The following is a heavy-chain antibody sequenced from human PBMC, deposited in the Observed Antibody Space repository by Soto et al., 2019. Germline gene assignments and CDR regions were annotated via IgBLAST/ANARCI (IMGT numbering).Heavy chain of an antibody. V-gene: IGHV4-4*02. Sequence: SDTLSLTCAVSGGSISSRNWWNWVRQPPGKGLEWIGKIYHSGSTNYNPSLKSRVTVSVDRSKNQFSLKLNSVTAADTAVYYCVGQFGELLADDFDIWFQWTMVT. J-gene: IGHJ3*02. CDR2: IYHSGST. D-gene: IGHD3-10*01. CDR1: GGSISSRNW. CDR3: VGQFGELLADDFDI.